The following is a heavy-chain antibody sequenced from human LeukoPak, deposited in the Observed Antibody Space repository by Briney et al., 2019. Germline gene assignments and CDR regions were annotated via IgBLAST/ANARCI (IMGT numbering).Heavy chain of an antibody. D-gene: IGHD4-17*01. J-gene: IGHJ4*02. CDR1: GFTFSNAW. V-gene: IGHV3-15*01. CDR3: TSDTDYGDYIDY. Sequence: GGSLRLSCAASGFTFSNAWMSWVRQAPGKGLEWVGRIKSKTDGGTTDYAAPVKGGFTISRDDSKNTLYLQMNSLKTEDTAVYYCTSDTDYGDYIDYWGQGTLVTVSS. CDR2: IKSKTDGGTT.